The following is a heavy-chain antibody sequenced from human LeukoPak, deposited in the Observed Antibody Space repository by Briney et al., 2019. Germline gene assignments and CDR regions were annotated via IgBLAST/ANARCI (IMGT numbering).Heavy chain of an antibody. J-gene: IGHJ5*02. CDR3: ARDERDGGDTAMLGANNWFDP. CDR1: GYTLTGYY. CDR2: INPNSGGT. D-gene: IGHD5-18*01. V-gene: IGHV1-2*02. Sequence: ASVKVSCKASGYTLTGYYMHWVRQAPGQGLEWMGWINPNSGGTIYAQKFQGRVTMTRDTSTSTVYMELSSLRSEDTAVYYCARDERDGGDTAMLGANNWFDPWGQGTLVTVSS.